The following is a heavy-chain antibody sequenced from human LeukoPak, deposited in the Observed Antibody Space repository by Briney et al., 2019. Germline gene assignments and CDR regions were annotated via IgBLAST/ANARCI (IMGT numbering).Heavy chain of an antibody. Sequence: GGSLRLSCAASGFTFSSYEMNWVRQAPGKGLEWVSYIGSGGSSMYYADSVKGRFSISRDNANNLLYLQMNSLRAEDTAVYYCAATLYGSGSSTIDYFDYWGQGTLVTVSS. CDR3: AATLYGSGSSTIDYFDY. V-gene: IGHV3-48*03. CDR2: IGSGGSSM. CDR1: GFTFSSYE. J-gene: IGHJ4*02. D-gene: IGHD3-10*01.